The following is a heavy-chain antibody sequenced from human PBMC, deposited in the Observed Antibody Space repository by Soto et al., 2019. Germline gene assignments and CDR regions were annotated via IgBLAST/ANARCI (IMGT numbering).Heavy chain of an antibody. CDR3: ARERGRYCSGESCYPFGP. CDR1: GGAFRGYY. D-gene: IGHD2-15*01. J-gene: IGHJ5*02. V-gene: IGHV4-34*01. CDR2: INDSGST. Sequence: PSETLSLTCAVYGGAFRGYYWSWIRQPPGKGLEWLGGINDSGSTNYNPSLKSRITISLDTSKKEISLRLSSVTAADTAVYDCARERGRYCSGESCYPFGPWGQGALVTVS.